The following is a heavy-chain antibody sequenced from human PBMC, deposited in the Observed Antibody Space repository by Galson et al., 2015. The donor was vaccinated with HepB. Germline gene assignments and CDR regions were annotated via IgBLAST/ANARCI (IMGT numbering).Heavy chain of an antibody. D-gene: IGHD5-12*01. Sequence: CAISGDSVSSNSVAWNWIRQSPSRGLEWLGRTYYRSKWYNDYALSVKSRITINPDTSKNQFSLQLSSVTPEDTAVYYCVFLRGYDLKPLDYWGQGTLVTVSS. CDR2: TYYRSKWYN. V-gene: IGHV6-1*01. CDR1: GDSVSSNSVA. J-gene: IGHJ4*02. CDR3: VFLRGYDLKPLDY.